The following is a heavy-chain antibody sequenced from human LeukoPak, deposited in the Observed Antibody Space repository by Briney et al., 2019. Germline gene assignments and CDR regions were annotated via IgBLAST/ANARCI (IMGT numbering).Heavy chain of an antibody. CDR3: ARGPRRSWFGTIQAVDY. D-gene: IGHD3-10*01. V-gene: IGHV1-2*02. Sequence: ASVKVSCKASGYTFTGYYMHCVRQAPAQGLEWMGWINPNRGGTNYAQKFQGRVTMTRDTSISTAYMELSRLRSADTAVYYCARGPRRSWFGTIQAVDYWGQGTLVTVSS. CDR2: INPNRGGT. J-gene: IGHJ4*02. CDR1: GYTFTGYY.